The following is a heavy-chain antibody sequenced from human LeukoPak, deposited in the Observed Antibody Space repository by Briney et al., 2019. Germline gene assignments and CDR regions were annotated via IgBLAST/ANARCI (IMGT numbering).Heavy chain of an antibody. CDR2: INWNGGST. V-gene: IGHV3-20*04. CDR3: ARDICSGGSCFFDY. Sequence: GGSLRLFCAASGFTFDDYGMSWLRQAPGKGLEWVTGINWNGGSTGYADSVKGRFTISRDNAKNSLYLQMNSLRAEDTALYYCARDICSGGSCFFDYWGQGTLVTVSS. J-gene: IGHJ4*02. CDR1: GFTFDDYG. D-gene: IGHD2-15*01.